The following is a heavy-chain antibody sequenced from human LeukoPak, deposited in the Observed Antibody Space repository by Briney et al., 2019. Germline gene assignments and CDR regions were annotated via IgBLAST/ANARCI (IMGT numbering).Heavy chain of an antibody. CDR1: GGFISTYY. CDR2: IYTSGST. CDR3: ARTRSTNLYYYMDV. V-gene: IGHV4-4*07. J-gene: IGHJ6*03. Sequence: SETLSLTCTVSGGFISTYYWSWIRQPAGKGLEWIGRIYTSGSTNYNPSLKSRVTMSVDTSKNQFSLKLSSVTAADTAVYYCARTRSTNLYYYMDVWGKGTTVTVSS. D-gene: IGHD2-2*01.